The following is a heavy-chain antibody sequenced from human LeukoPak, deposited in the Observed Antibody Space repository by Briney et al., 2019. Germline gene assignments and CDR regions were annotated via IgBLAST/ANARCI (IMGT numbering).Heavy chain of an antibody. CDR3: TTDKGGKCYYDSSGYYFLLDAFDI. D-gene: IGHD3-22*01. CDR2: ISYDGSNK. J-gene: IGHJ3*02. CDR1: GFTFSSYG. V-gene: IGHV3-30*03. Sequence: GRSLRLSCAASGFTFSSYGMHWVRQAPGKGLEWVAVISYDGSNKYYADSVKGRFTISRDNSKSTLYLQMNSLKTEDTAVYYCTTDKGGKCYYDSSGYYFLLDAFDIWGQGTMVTVSS.